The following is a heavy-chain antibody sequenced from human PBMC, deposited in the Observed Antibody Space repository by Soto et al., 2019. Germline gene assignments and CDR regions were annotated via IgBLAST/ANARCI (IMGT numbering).Heavy chain of an antibody. Sequence: EVHLVQSGGGLIQPEGSLKLSCAAPGIIVSSNYMSWVRQAPGKGLEWVSVLYHGGSTYYADSVKGRFTISRDNSKNTLCLQMNSLRAEDTAFYYCTRSRYGDPDYWGQGTLVTVSS. D-gene: IGHD4-17*01. CDR3: TRSRYGDPDY. CDR1: GIIVSSNY. V-gene: IGHV3-53*01. CDR2: LYHGGST. J-gene: IGHJ4*02.